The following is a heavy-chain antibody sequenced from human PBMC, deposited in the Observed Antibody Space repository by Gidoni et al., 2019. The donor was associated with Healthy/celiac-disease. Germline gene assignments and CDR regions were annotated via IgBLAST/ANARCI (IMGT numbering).Heavy chain of an antibody. J-gene: IGHJ4*02. V-gene: IGHV3-23*01. CDR2: ISGSGGST. CDR1: GFTFSRYA. D-gene: IGHD2-15*01. Sequence: EVQLLVSGGGLVQPGGSLRRSCAASGFTFSRYAMSWVRQAPGKGLEWVSAISGSGGSTYYADSVKGRFTISRDNSKNTLYLQMNSLRAEDTAVYYCAKDRYCSGGSCLFDYWGQGTLVTVSS. CDR3: AKDRYCSGGSCLFDY.